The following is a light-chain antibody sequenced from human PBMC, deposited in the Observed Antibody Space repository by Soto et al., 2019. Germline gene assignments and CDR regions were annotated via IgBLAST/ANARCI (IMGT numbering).Light chain of an antibody. V-gene: IGKV3-11*01. CDR1: QFLSSY. Sequence: EVVLTQSPATLSLAPGERATLSCRASQFLSSYLAWYQQKPGQPPRLLIYDTSIRAAGIPARFSASGTGTDFTLTISDVQPEDFAVYYCHQRQSWPRTFGQGTKVDI. CDR3: HQRQSWPRT. J-gene: IGKJ1*01. CDR2: DTS.